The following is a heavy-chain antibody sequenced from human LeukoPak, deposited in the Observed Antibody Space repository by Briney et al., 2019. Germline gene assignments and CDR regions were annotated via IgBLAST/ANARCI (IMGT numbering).Heavy chain of an antibody. CDR1: GGSISSGDYY. CDR3: ARDHPRGDYAEPNYYYYYGMDV. J-gene: IGHJ6*02. CDR2: IYYSGST. V-gene: IGHV4-30-4*01. Sequence: SQTLSLTCTVSGGSISSGDYYWSWIRQPPGKGLEWIGYIYYSGSTYYNPSLKSRVTISVDTSKNQFFLKLSSVTAADTAVYYCARDHPRGDYAEPNYYYYYGMDVWGQGTTVTVSS. D-gene: IGHD4-17*01.